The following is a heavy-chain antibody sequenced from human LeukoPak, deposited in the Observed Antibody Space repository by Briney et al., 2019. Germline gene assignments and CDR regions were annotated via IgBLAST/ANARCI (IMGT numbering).Heavy chain of an antibody. CDR3: ARAIAAAGADY. J-gene: IGHJ4*02. D-gene: IGHD6-13*01. CDR1: GYTFTSYD. V-gene: IGHV1-8*01. CDR2: MNPNSGNT. Sequence: ASVEVSCKASGYTFTSYDINWVRPATGQGLEWMGWMNPNSGNTGYAQKFQGRVTMTRNTSISTAYMELSSLRSEDTAVYYCARAIAAAGADYWGQGTLVTVSS.